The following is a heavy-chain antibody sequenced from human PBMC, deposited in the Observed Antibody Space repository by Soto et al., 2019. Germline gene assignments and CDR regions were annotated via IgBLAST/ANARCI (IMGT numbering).Heavy chain of an antibody. D-gene: IGHD3-10*01. V-gene: IGHV3-23*01. CDR3: AKAEEYEGDFDY. J-gene: IGHJ4*02. CDR2: ISGSGGST. CDR1: GFTFSSYA. Sequence: EVQLLESGGGLVQPGGSLRLSCAASGFTFSSYAMSWVRQAPGKGLEWVSAISGSGGSTYYADYVKGRFTISKDNSKNTLYLQMNSLRAKDTAVYYCAKAEEYEGDFDYWGQGTLVTVSS.